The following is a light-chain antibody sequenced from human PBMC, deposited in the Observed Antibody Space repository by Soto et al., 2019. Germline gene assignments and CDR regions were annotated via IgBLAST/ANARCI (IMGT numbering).Light chain of an antibody. V-gene: IGKV3-15*01. CDR3: QQYNNWPPIT. Sequence: EIVLTQSPGTLSLSPGERATLSCRASQSVSSNLAWYQQKPGQAPMLLIYDASTRATGIPARFSGSGSGTEFTLTISSLQSEDFAVYYCQQYNNWPPITFGQGTRLEIK. J-gene: IGKJ5*01. CDR2: DAS. CDR1: QSVSSN.